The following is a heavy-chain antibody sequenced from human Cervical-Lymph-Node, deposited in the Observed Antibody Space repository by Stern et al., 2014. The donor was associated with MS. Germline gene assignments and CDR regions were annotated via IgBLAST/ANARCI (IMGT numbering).Heavy chain of an antibody. V-gene: IGHV3-23*04. Sequence: EVQLVESGGGLVEPGGSLRLSCAASGFTFSNYAMNWVRQAPGKGLAWVSSISTSGVTTYYADSVKCRFASTRDNSKNTLYLQMDSLRAEDTAVYYCAKGNARTTYSDGNAYYTGFDYWGQGTLVTVSS. J-gene: IGHJ4*02. CDR2: ISTSGVTT. CDR3: AKGNARTTYSDGNAYYTGFDY. CDR1: GFTFSNYA. D-gene: IGHD3-22*01.